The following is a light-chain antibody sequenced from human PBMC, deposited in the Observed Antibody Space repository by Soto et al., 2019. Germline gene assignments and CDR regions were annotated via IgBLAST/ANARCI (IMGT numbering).Light chain of an antibody. CDR2: GAS. Sequence: DIQLTQSPIFLSASVGDRVTISCRARQAIFTNLAWYQQKPGKAPNLRIFGASTLQRGVRSRFSGSGSGTEFTRTISSRQAEDFATYYSLQLDSHPCTFGQGTKLEIK. CDR3: LQLDSHPCT. CDR1: QAIFTN. V-gene: IGKV1-9*01. J-gene: IGKJ2*01.